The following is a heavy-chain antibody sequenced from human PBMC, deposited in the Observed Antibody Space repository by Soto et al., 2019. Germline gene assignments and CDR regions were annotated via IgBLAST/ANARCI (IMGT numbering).Heavy chain of an antibody. CDR3: ARDLSGYGMDV. D-gene: IGHD3-16*02. Sequence: PSETLSLTCTVSGASISSRSYYWGWIRQPPGKGLEWIGSIYYSGNTHYNPSLKSRVTISVDTSKNQFSLKLSSVTAADTAVYYCARDLSGYGMDVWGQGTTVTVSS. CDR2: IYYSGNT. V-gene: IGHV4-39*07. J-gene: IGHJ6*02. CDR1: GASISSRSYY.